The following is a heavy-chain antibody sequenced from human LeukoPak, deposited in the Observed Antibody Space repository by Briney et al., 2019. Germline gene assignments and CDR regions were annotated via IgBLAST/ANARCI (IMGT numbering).Heavy chain of an antibody. Sequence: AGSLRLSCAASGFTFSRNSMDWVRQAPGKGLEWVSSISSSSTYIYYADSVKGRFTISRDNAKNSLFLQMNSLRAEDTAVYYCARDYYGSGSSSFDSWGQGTLVTVSS. D-gene: IGHD3-10*01. V-gene: IGHV3-21*01. CDR3: ARDYYGSGSSSFDS. CDR2: ISSSSTYI. CDR1: GFTFSRNS. J-gene: IGHJ4*02.